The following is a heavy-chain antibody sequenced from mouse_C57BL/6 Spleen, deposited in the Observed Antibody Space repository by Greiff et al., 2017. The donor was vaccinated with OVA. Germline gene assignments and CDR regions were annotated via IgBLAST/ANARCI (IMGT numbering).Heavy chain of an antibody. CDR1: GYTFTSYW. D-gene: IGHD1-1*01. CDR3: ARGGAITTVVEDY. V-gene: IGHV1-50*01. J-gene: IGHJ2*01. CDR2: IDPSDSYT. Sequence: QVQLQQPGAELVKPGASVKLSCKASGYTFTSYWMQWVKQRPGQGLEWIGEIDPSDSYTNYNQKFKGKATLTVDTSSSTAYMQLSSLTSKDSAVYYCARGGAITTVVEDYWGQGTTLTVSS.